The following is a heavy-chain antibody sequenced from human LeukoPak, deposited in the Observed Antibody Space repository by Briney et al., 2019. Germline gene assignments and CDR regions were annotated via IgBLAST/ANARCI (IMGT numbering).Heavy chain of an antibody. J-gene: IGHJ4*02. CDR2: IKQDGSEK. CDR1: GFTFSSYW. V-gene: IGHV3-7*01. D-gene: IGHD6-19*01. CDR3: ARHPQWLAASFDY. Sequence: GGSLRLSCAASGFTFSSYWMSWVRQAPGKGLEWVANIKQDGSEKYYEDSVKGRFTISRDNAKNSLYLQMNSPRAEDTAVYYCARHPQWLAASFDYWGQGTLVTVSS.